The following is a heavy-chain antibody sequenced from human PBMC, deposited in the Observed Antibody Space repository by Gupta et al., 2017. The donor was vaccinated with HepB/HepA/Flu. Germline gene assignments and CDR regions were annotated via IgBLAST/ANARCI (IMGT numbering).Heavy chain of an antibody. CDR1: GFTFSSYA. CDR3: ARALRLGFLEPDY. J-gene: IGHJ4*02. Sequence: EVQLLESGGGLLQPGGSLRLSCAASGFTFSSYAMSWVRQAPGKGLEWVSVISDSGVNTYYADSVKGRFTISRDNSKNTLYLQMNKMTADDSAVYFCARALRLGFLEPDYWGQGTLVTVSS. V-gene: IGHV3-23*01. D-gene: IGHD3-3*01. CDR2: ISDSGVNT.